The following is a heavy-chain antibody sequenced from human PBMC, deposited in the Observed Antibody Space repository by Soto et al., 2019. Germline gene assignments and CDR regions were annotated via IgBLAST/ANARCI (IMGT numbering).Heavy chain of an antibody. J-gene: IGHJ6*02. CDR2: IVPIFGTA. V-gene: IGHV1-69*12. CDR1: GGTFSSYA. CDR3: ASSVAKCYYYGMDV. D-gene: IGHD5-12*01. Sequence: QVQLVQSGAEVKKPGSSVKVSCKASGGTFSSYAISWVRQAPGQGLEWMGGIVPIFGTANYAPQSQGRVTITADEPASPADMELSSLRSEATAVYYCASSVAKCYYYGMDVWAPGTTVTVSS.